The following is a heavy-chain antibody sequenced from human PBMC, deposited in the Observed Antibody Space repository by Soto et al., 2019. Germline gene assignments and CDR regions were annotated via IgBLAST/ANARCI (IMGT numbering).Heavy chain of an antibody. CDR3: AKDGYEQQPWYEEGYFDY. Sequence: GGSLRLSCAASGFTFDDYTMHWVRQAPGKGLEWVSLISWDGGSTYYADSVKGRFTISRDNSKNSLYLQMNSLRTEDTALYYCAKDGYEQQPWYEEGYFDYWGQGTLVTVSS. V-gene: IGHV3-43*01. D-gene: IGHD6-13*01. CDR1: GFTFDDYT. CDR2: ISWDGGST. J-gene: IGHJ4*02.